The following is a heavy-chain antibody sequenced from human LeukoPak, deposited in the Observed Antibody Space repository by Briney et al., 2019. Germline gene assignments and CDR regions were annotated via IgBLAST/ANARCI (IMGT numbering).Heavy chain of an antibody. CDR3: AKESLSGSYGY. D-gene: IGHD1-26*01. J-gene: IGHJ4*02. Sequence: GGSLRLSCAASGFTFNNYAMSWVRQAPGKGLEWVSSIRGSNRGTYYADSARGRFTISRDNSKNMVYLEINSLRAEDTAVFYCAKESLSGSYGYWGQGTLVTVSS. CDR2: IRGSNRGT. V-gene: IGHV3-23*01. CDR1: GFTFNNYA.